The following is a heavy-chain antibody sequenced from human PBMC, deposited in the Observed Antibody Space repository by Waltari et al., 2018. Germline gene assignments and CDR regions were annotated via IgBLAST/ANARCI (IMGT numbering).Heavy chain of an antibody. CDR2: IYYSGST. CDR3: ARGPGYYDSSGYSI. CDR1: GGSISSSSYY. Sequence: QLQLQESGPGLVKPSETLSLTCTVSGGSISSSSYYWGWIRQPPGKGLEWIGSIYYSGSTYDHPSLKSRVTISVDTSKNQFSLKLSFVTAADTAVYYCARGPGYYDSSGYSIWGQGTLVTVSS. D-gene: IGHD3-22*01. J-gene: IGHJ4*02. V-gene: IGHV4-39*07.